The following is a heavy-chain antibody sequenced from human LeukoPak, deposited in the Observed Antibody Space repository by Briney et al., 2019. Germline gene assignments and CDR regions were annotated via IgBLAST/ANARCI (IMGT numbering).Heavy chain of an antibody. V-gene: IGHV3-23*01. CDR3: AKRDIAVAGTIDN. J-gene: IGHJ4*02. CDR1: GFIFSSYG. CDR2: ISGSGGST. Sequence: PGGSLRLSCAASGFIFSSYGMTWVRQAPGKGLEWVSDISGSGGSTHYADSVKGRFTISRDNPKHALYLQMNSLRADDPAVYYCAKRDIAVAGTIDNWGQGTLVTVSS. D-gene: IGHD6-19*01.